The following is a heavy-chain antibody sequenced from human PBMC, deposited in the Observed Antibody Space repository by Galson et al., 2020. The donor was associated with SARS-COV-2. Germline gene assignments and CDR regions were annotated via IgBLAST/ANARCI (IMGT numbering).Heavy chain of an antibody. Sequence: GGSLRLSCAASGFTFRSSAMHWVRKAPGKGLEWVAIISYDGTTEYNSASVKGRFTISRDISTNTLYLQMSRLRPEDTCVYYCARDTDDHSSCWYDYWGQGTLVTVSS. CDR3: ARDTDDHSSCWYDY. V-gene: IGHV3-30*04. CDR2: ISYDGTTE. J-gene: IGHJ4*02. D-gene: IGHD3-22*01. CDR1: GFTFRSSA.